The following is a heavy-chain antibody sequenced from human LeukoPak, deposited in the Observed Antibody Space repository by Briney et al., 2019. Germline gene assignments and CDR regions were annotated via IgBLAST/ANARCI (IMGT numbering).Heavy chain of an antibody. CDR1: GFTVSSNY. V-gene: IGHV3-53*01. J-gene: IGHJ4*02. CDR3: ASGGWLDY. CDR2: IYSGGDT. D-gene: IGHD3-16*01. Sequence: GGSLRLSCAASGFTVSSNYMGWVRQAPGKGLEWVSVIYSGGDTYYADSVKGRFTISRDNFKNTLYLQMSSLRAEDTAVYYCASGGWLDYWGQGTLVTVSS.